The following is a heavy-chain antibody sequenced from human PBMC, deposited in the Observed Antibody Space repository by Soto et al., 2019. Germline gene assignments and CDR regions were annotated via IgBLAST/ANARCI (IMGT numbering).Heavy chain of an antibody. V-gene: IGHV3-33*01. D-gene: IGHD2-2*01. J-gene: IGHJ6*03. CDR2: IWYDGSNK. CDR1: GFTFSSYG. Sequence: GGSLRLSCAASGFTFSSYGMHWVRQAPGKGLEWVAVIWYDGSNKYYADSVKGRFTISRDNSKNTLYLQMNSLRAEDTAVYYCAREVSTSCYAGFACYYYYMDVWGKGTTVTVSS. CDR3: AREVSTSCYAGFACYYYYMDV.